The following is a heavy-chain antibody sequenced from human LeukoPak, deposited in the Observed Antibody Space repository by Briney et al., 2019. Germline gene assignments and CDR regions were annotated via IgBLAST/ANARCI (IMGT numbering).Heavy chain of an antibody. CDR2: IQYDGTKK. J-gene: IGHJ4*02. D-gene: IGHD3-22*01. CDR1: GFTFSSYW. Sequence: PGGSLRLSCAASGFTFSSYWMSWVRQAPGKGLEWVAFIQYDGTKKYYADSVKGRFTISRDNSKNTLYLQMNSLRAEDTAVYYCARDGHSSGILDYWGQGTLVTVSS. V-gene: IGHV3-30*02. CDR3: ARDGHSSGILDY.